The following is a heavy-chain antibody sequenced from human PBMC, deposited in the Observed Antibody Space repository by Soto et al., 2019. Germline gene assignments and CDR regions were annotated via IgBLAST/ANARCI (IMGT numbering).Heavy chain of an antibody. CDR1: GYTFTGYY. CDR2: INPNSGGT. Sequence: SLKVSCKASGYTFTGYYIHWVRQAPGQGLEWMGWINPNSGGTNYAQKFQGRVTMTRDTSISTAYMELSRLRSDDTAVYYCARDHPTYYFDYWGQGTLVTVSS. J-gene: IGHJ4*02. CDR3: ARDHPTYYFDY. V-gene: IGHV1-2*02. D-gene: IGHD3-16*01.